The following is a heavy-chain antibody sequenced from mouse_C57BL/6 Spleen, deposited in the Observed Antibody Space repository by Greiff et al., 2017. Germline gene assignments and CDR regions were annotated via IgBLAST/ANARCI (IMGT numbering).Heavy chain of an antibody. CDR3: ARNTRGYDAYYYAMDY. J-gene: IGHJ4*01. CDR1: GFSLTSYG. V-gene: IGHV2-2*01. D-gene: IGHD2-2*01. CDR2: IWSGGST. Sequence: VKLVESGPGLVQPSQSLSITCTVSGFSLTSYGVHWVRQSPGKGLEWLGVIWSGGSTDYNAAFITKLSLRKDNSKSQVFFKVNSLQADDTAIYYCARNTRGYDAYYYAMDYWGQGTSVTVSS.